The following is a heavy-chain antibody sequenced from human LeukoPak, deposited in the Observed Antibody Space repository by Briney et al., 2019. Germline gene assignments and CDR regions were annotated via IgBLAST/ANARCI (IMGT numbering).Heavy chain of an antibody. J-gene: IGHJ4*02. CDR2: INPNSGGT. CDR1: GYTFTGYY. Sequence: GASVTVSCKASGYTFTGYYMHWVRQAPGQGLEWMGWINPNSGGTNYAQKFQGRVTMTRDTSISTAYMELSRLRSDDTAVYYCARDGGDIVVVPAAIWGQGTLVTVSS. D-gene: IGHD2-2*01. CDR3: ARDGGDIVVVPAAI. V-gene: IGHV1-2*02.